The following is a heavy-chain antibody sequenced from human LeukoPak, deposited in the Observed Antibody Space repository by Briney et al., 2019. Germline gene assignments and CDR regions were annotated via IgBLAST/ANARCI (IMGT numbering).Heavy chain of an antibody. CDR2: ISGIGSST. D-gene: IGHD1-26*01. CDR1: GFTFSSYA. CDR3: ARWVRVGDTEYYFDY. J-gene: IGHJ4*02. V-gene: IGHV3-23*01. Sequence: AGGSLRLSCAASGFTFSSYAMSWVRQAPGKGLEWVSVISGIGSSTYCADSVKGRFTISRDNSKNTLYLQMNSLRAEDTAVYYCARWVRVGDTEYYFDYWGQGTLVTVSS.